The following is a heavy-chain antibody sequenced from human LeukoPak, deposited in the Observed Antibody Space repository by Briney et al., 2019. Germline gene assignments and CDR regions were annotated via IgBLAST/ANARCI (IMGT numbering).Heavy chain of an antibody. CDR1: GFTFSKYG. Sequence: PGGSLRLSCAASGFTFSKYGMHWIRQAPGKGLEWVAVIWSNGNNVYYVESVKGRFTISRVNSKNTLYLQMNSLRAGDTAVYYCAKDSYGSGTTADYWGQGTLVTVSP. V-gene: IGHV3-33*06. CDR3: AKDSYGSGTTADY. D-gene: IGHD3-10*01. CDR2: IWSNGNNV. J-gene: IGHJ4*02.